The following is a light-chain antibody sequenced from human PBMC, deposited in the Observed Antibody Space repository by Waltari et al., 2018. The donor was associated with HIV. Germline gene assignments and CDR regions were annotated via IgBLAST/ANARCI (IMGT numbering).Light chain of an antibody. J-gene: IGLJ2*01. V-gene: IGLV3-21*02. Sequence: SYVLTQPPSVSVAPGQTARITCGGNKIGTRSVHWYQQKPGKAPVLVVHGVSGRASAIPERFSGPNPGNTATVTISRVEAGDEADYYCQVWDNGSDHPVLFGGGTKLTVL. CDR3: QVWDNGSDHPVL. CDR1: KIGTRS. CDR2: GVS.